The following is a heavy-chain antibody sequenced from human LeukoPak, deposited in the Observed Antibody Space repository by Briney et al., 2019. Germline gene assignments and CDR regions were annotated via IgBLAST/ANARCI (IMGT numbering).Heavy chain of an antibody. CDR1: GFIFSDFW. Sequence: GGSLRLSCAASGFIFSDFWMGWVRQAPGKGLEWVANINQDGSENYYVDSVKGRFTISRDNAKKSLYLQMNSLRAEDTAVYYCTKGRGNHYWGQGTLVTVST. V-gene: IGHV3-7*01. CDR3: TKGRGNHY. J-gene: IGHJ4*02. D-gene: IGHD3-10*01. CDR2: INQDGSEN.